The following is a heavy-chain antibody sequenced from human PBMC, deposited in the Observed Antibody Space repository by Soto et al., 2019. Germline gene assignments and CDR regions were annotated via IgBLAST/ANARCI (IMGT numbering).Heavy chain of an antibody. CDR3: ARGSHDSSGYYLDNYYYYGMDV. D-gene: IGHD3-22*01. V-gene: IGHV1-69*13. CDR1: GGTFSSYA. CDR2: IIPIFGTA. J-gene: IGHJ6*01. Sequence: ASVKVSCKASGGTFSSYAISWVRQAPGQGLEWMGGIIPIFGTANYAQKFQGRVTITADESTSTAYMELSSLRSEDTAVYCCARGSHDSSGYYLDNYYYYGMDVWGQGTTVTVPQ.